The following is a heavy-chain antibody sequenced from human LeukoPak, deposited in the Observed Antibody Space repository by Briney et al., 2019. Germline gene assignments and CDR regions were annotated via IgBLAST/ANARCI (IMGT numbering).Heavy chain of an antibody. CDR3: ARDRAETGSLDY. V-gene: IGHV4-30-2*01. CDR2: IYHSGST. D-gene: IGHD3-9*01. CDR1: GGSISSGGYY. J-gene: IGHJ4*02. Sequence: SQTLSLTCTVSGGSISSGGYYWSWIRQPPGKGLEWIGYIYHSGSTYYNPSLKSRVTISVDRSKNQFSLKLSSVTAADTAVYYCARDRAETGSLDYWGQGTLVTVSS.